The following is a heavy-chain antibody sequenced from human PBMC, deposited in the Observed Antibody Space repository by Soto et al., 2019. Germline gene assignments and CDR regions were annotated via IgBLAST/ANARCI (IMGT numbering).Heavy chain of an antibody. Sequence: KPSETLSLTCTVSGGSISSSSYYGGWIRQPPGKGLEWIGSIYYSGSTYYNPSLKSRVTISVDTSKNQFSLKLSSVTAADTAVYYCARHGDSIAAAGSFYYYYYGMDVWGQGTTVIVSS. CDR1: GGSISSSSYY. CDR3: ARHGDSIAAAGSFYYYYYGMDV. V-gene: IGHV4-39*01. J-gene: IGHJ6*02. D-gene: IGHD6-13*01. CDR2: IYYSGST.